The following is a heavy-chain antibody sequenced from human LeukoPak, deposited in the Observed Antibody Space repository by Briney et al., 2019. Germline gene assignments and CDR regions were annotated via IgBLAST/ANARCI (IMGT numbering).Heavy chain of an antibody. Sequence: PSETLSLTCSVSGGSISKSTYYWGWIRQPPGKGLEWIGIFYYSGSTYYSPSLKSRVTISIDTSKNQFSLKLNSVTAADTAVYYCARGGISMVPTDYWGQGTLVTVSS. D-gene: IGHD3-10*01. J-gene: IGHJ4*02. CDR1: GGSISKSTYY. CDR3: ARGGISMVPTDY. V-gene: IGHV4-39*07. CDR2: FYYSGST.